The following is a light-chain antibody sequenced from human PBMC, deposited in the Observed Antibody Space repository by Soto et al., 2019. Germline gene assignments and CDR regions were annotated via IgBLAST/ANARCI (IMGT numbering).Light chain of an antibody. CDR1: SSNIGSNT. CDR2: SNN. Sequence: QSVLTQPPSASGTPGQRVTISCSGSSSNIGSNTVNWYQQLPGTAPKLLIYSNNQRPSGVPDRFSGSKSGTSASLAISGLXXXXXXXXXCAAWDDSLNGWVFGGGTKLTVL. J-gene: IGLJ3*02. CDR3: AAWDDSLNGWV. V-gene: IGLV1-44*01.